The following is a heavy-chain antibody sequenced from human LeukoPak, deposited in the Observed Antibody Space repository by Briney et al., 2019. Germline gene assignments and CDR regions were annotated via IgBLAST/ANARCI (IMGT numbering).Heavy chain of an antibody. Sequence: GGFLRLSCAASGFTFSSYAMSWVRQAPGKGLEWVSAISGSGGSTYYADSVKGRFTISRDNSKNTLYLQMNSLRAEDTAVYYCAKIGPLLWFGELFRGGRDWISDYWGQGTLVTVSS. D-gene: IGHD3-10*01. CDR3: AKIGPLLWFGELFRGGRDWISDY. CDR1: GFTFSSYA. CDR2: ISGSGGST. V-gene: IGHV3-23*01. J-gene: IGHJ4*02.